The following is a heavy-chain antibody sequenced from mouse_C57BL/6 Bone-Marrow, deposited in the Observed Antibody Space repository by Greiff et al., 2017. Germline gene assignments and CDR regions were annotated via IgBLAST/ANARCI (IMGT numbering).Heavy chain of an antibody. V-gene: IGHV1-64*01. J-gene: IGHJ3*01. CDR3: ARSGWLLLWFAY. CDR2: IHPNSGST. Sequence: QVQLQQPGAELVKPGASVKLSCKASGYTFTSYWMHWVKQRPGQGLEWIGMIHPNSGSTNYNEKFKSKATLTVDKSSSTAYMQLSNLTSEDSAVYYCARSGWLLLWFAYWGQGTLVTVSA. CDR1: GYTFTSYW. D-gene: IGHD2-3*01.